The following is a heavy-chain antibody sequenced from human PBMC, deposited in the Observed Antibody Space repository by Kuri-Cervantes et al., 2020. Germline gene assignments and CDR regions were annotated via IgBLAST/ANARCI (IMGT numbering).Heavy chain of an antibody. D-gene: IGHD3-9*01. CDR1: GFTFSSYW. CDR2: INSDGSST. CDR3: ARDLRYFGYFDL. V-gene: IGHV3-74*01. J-gene: IGHJ2*01. Sequence: RGSLRLSCAASGFTFSSYWMHWVRQAPGKGLVWVSRINSDGSSTSYADSVKGRFTISRDNAKNTLYLQMNSLRAEDTDVYYCARDLRYFGYFDLWGRGTLVTVSS.